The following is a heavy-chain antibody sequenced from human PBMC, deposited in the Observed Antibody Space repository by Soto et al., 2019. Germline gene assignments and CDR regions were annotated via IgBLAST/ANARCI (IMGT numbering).Heavy chain of an antibody. J-gene: IGHJ4*02. CDR3: ARVIKYSSSWYGMVDF. V-gene: IGHV3-7*01. Sequence: GGSLRLSCAASGFTFSSYWMSWVRQAPGKGLEWVANIKQDGSEKYFVDSVKGRFTISRDNAKNSLYLQMNSLRAEDTALYYCARVIKYSSSWYGMVDFWGQGTLVTVSS. D-gene: IGHD6-13*01. CDR2: IKQDGSEK. CDR1: GFTFSSYW.